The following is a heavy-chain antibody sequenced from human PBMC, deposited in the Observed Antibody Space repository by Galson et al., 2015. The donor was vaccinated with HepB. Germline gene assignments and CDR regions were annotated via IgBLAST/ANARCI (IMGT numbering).Heavy chain of an antibody. J-gene: IGHJ4*02. Sequence: SVKVSCKASGYTFTSYDINWGRQATGQGLEWMGWMNPNSGNTGYAQKFQGRVTMTRNTSISTAYMELSSLRSEDTAVYYCARSITMVRGAPDYWGQGTLVTVSS. CDR1: GYTFTSYD. CDR2: MNPNSGNT. D-gene: IGHD3-10*01. CDR3: ARSITMVRGAPDY. V-gene: IGHV1-8*01.